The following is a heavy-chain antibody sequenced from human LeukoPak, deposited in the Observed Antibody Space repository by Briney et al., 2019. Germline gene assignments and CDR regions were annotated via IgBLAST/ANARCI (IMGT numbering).Heavy chain of an antibody. CDR1: GDIVSDNSAA. CDR3: ARAVAGGRYFDL. J-gene: IGHJ2*01. V-gene: IGHV6-1*01. CDR2: TYFMSEWSN. Sequence: SQTLSLTCAISGDIVSDNSAAWTWIRQSPSRGLEWLGRTYFMSEWSNTYAPSMTSRITINADTSKNQFSLQLNSVTPEDTAVYFCARAVAGGRYFDLWGRGTLVTVSS. D-gene: IGHD4-23*01.